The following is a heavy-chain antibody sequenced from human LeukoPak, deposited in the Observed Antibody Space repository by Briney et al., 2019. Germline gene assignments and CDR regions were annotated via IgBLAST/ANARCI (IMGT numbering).Heavy chain of an antibody. D-gene: IGHD2-15*01. V-gene: IGHV1-2*02. J-gene: IGHJ5*02. CDR1: GYTFTGYY. Sequence: ASVKVSCKASGYTFTGYYMHWVRQAPGQGLEWMGWINPNSGGTNYAQKFQGRVTMTRDTSISTAYMELSRLRSDDTAVYYCARAGYCSGGSCYLFDPWGQGTLVTVSS. CDR2: INPNSGGT. CDR3: ARAGYCSGGSCYLFDP.